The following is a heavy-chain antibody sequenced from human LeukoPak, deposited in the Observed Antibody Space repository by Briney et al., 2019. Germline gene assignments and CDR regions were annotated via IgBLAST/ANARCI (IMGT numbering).Heavy chain of an antibody. J-gene: IGHJ4*02. CDR3: ARDSSAYCGGDCYSYFDY. CDR2: ISYDGSNK. V-gene: IGHV3-30-3*01. D-gene: IGHD2-21*02. CDR1: GSTFSSYA. Sequence: PGGSLRLSCAASGSTFSSYAMHWVRQAPGKGLEWVAVISYDGSNKYYADSVKGRFTFSRDNSKNTLYLQMNSLRAEDTAVYYCARDSSAYCGGDCYSYFDYWGQGTLVSVSS.